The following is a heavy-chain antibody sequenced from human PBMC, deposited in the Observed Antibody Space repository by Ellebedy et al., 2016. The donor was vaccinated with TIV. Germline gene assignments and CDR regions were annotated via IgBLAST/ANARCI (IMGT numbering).Heavy chain of an antibody. J-gene: IGHJ4*02. CDR3: ARDEGGEGSLIVVVHFDY. CDR2: INAGNGNT. D-gene: IGHD3-22*01. V-gene: IGHV1-18*04. CDR1: GFSFTGYY. Sequence: AASVKVSCKASGFSFTGYYIHWVRQAPGQRLEWMGWINAGNGNTKYSQKFQGRVTMTTDTSTNTAYMELRSLRSDDTAVYYCARDEGGEGSLIVVVHFDYWGQGTLVTVSS.